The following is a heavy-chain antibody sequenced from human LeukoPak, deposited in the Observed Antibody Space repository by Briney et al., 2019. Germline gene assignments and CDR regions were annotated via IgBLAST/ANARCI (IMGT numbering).Heavy chain of an antibody. J-gene: IGHJ4*02. CDR2: INVGNGNT. CDR3: ASEAVTSGSFDY. V-gene: IGHV1-3*01. D-gene: IGHD4-17*01. CDR1: GGTFISYA. Sequence: ASVKVSCKASGGTFISYAISWVRQAPGQRLEWMGWINVGNGNTKYSQKFQGRVTITRDTSASTAYMELSSLRSEDTAVYYCASEAVTSGSFDYWGQGTLVTVSS.